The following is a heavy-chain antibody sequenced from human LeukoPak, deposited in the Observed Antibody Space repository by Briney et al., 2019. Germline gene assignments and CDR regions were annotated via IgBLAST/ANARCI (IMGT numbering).Heavy chain of an antibody. V-gene: IGHV3-11*03. J-gene: IGHJ4*02. CDR3: AKGYSYGHF. CDR2: ISSSSTYT. CDR1: GFTFSDYY. D-gene: IGHD5-18*01. Sequence: GGSLRLSCAASGFTFSDYYMSWIRQAPGQGLEWLSYISSSSTYTNYADSVKGRFSISRDNAKNSVYLQMSSLRAEDTAVYYCAKGYSYGHFWGQGTLVTVSS.